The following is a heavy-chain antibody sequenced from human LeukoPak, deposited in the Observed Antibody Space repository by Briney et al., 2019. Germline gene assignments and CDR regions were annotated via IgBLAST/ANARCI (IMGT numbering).Heavy chain of an antibody. CDR3: ARGGSGYPLDY. J-gene: IGHJ4*02. D-gene: IGHD3-22*01. V-gene: IGHV4-59*01. CDR1: MGSLRSYY. CDR2: IYYTGVT. Sequence: SETLSLTCAVSMGSLRSYYWSWIRQPPGKGLEWIGYIYYTGVTNYSPSLKRRLTISLDTAMKQFSLNLRSVTAADTAMYYCARGGSGYPLDYWGQGTLVTVSS.